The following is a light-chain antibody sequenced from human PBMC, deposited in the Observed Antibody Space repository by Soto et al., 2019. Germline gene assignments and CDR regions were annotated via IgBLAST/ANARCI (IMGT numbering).Light chain of an antibody. V-gene: IGKV3-15*01. Sequence: EVVMTQSPVTLSVSPGGRATLSCRASQSVGNNLAWYQQKPGQAPRLLIYDTSIRATGIPARFSGSGSGTEFTLTISSLQSEDFAVYFCQKYNNWPETFGQGTKVDIK. CDR3: QKYNNWPET. CDR1: QSVGNN. CDR2: DTS. J-gene: IGKJ1*01.